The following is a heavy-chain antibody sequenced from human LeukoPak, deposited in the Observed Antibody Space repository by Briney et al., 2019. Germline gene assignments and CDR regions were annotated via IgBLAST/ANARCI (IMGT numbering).Heavy chain of an antibody. J-gene: IGHJ4*02. CDR3: AKSLHSSGWTFDY. V-gene: IGHV3-23*01. D-gene: IGHD6-19*01. CDR2: IGGSGVRT. CDR1: GFTFSYYG. Sequence: GGTLRLSCAASGFTFSYYGMNWVRQAPGKGLEWVSGIGGSGVRTYYADSVKGRFTISRDNSRNTVYLQMNSLRAEDTAVYYCAKSLHSSGWTFDYWGQGTLVTVSS.